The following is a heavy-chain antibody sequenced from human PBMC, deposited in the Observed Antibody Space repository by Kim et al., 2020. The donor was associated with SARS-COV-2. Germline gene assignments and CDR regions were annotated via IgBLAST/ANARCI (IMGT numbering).Heavy chain of an antibody. CDR3: ARGLVRYGGAFDI. Sequence: GGSLRLSCAASGFTFSDHYMDWVRQAPGKGLEWVGRTRNKANSYTTEYAASVKGRFTISRDDSKNSLYLQMNSLKTEDTAVYYCARGLVRYGGAFDIWGQGTMVTVSS. CDR1: GFTFSDHY. CDR2: TRNKANSYTT. D-gene: IGHD3-10*01. V-gene: IGHV3-72*01. J-gene: IGHJ3*02.